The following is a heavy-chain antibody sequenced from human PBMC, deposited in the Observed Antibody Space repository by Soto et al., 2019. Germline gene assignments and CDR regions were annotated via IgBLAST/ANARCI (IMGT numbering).Heavy chain of an antibody. CDR1: GGSISSYY. V-gene: IGHV4-59*01. Sequence: ASETLSLTCTVSGGSISSYYWSWIRQPPGKGLEWIGYIYYSGSTNYNPSLKSRVTISVDTSKNQFSLKLSSVTAADTAVYYCARDGGSGTNYYYGMDVWGQGTTVTVSS. D-gene: IGHD3-10*01. J-gene: IGHJ6*02. CDR3: ARDGGSGTNYYYGMDV. CDR2: IYYSGST.